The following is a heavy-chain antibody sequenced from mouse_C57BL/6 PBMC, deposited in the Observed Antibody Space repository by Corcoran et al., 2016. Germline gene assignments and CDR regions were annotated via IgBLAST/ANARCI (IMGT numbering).Heavy chain of an antibody. CDR2: INTYSGVP. CDR3: ARGWLLIAY. J-gene: IGHJ3*01. V-gene: IGHV9-3*01. D-gene: IGHD2-3*01. Sequence: QIQLVQSGPELKKPGETVKISCKASGYTFTTYGMSWVKQDPGKGLKWMGWINTYSGVPTYADDFKGRFAFSLETSASTAYLQINNLKNEDTATYFCARGWLLIAYWGQGTLVTVSA. CDR1: GYTFTTYG.